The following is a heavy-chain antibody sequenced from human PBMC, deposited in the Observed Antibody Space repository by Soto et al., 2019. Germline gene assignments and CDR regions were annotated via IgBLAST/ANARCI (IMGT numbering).Heavy chain of an antibody. D-gene: IGHD4-17*01. CDR2: ISYDGSNK. V-gene: IGHV3-30*18. CDR1: GFTFSSYG. J-gene: IGHJ4*01. CDR3: AKVKDYGGWGYLDY. Sequence: QVQLVESGGGVVQPGRSLRLSCAASGFTFSSYGMHWVRQAPGKGLEWVAVISYDGSNKYYADSVKGRFTISRDNSKNSLDRQLSSLRAEDTAVYYCAKVKDYGGWGYLDYWGQGTVVTVSS.